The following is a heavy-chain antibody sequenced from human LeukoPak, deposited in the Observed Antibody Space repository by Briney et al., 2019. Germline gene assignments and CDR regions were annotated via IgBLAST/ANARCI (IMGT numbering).Heavy chain of an antibody. J-gene: IGHJ4*02. CDR2: TIPIFGTA. CDR1: GGTFSSYA. Sequence: EASVKVSCKASGGTFSSYAISWVRQAPGQGLEWMGRTIPIFGTANYAQKFQGRVTITTDESTSTAYMERSSLRSEDTAVYYCARDSWDSSGQVMGYWGQGTLVTVSS. CDR3: ARDSWDSSGQVMGY. D-gene: IGHD3-22*01. V-gene: IGHV1-69*05.